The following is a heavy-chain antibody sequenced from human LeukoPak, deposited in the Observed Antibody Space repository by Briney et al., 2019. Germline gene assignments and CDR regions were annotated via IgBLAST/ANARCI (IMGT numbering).Heavy chain of an antibody. D-gene: IGHD2-21*01. CDR1: GYTFTSYA. CDR2: INAGNGNT. Sequence: ASVKVSCKASGYTFTSYAMHWVRQAPGQRLEWMGWINAGNGNTKYSQKFQGRVTMTRDTSTSTVYMELSSLRSEDTAVYYCARDYGGGGLRGFDYWGQGTLVTVSS. V-gene: IGHV1-3*01. J-gene: IGHJ4*02. CDR3: ARDYGGGGLRGFDY.